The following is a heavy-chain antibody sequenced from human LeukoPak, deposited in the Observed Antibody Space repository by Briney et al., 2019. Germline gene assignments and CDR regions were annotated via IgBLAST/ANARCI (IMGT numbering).Heavy chain of an antibody. CDR3: ASGLGLGVVGATGDAFDI. D-gene: IGHD1-26*01. J-gene: IGHJ4*02. V-gene: IGHV3-11*01. CDR2: ISSSGSTI. Sequence: PGGSLRLSCAASGFTFSDYYMSWVRQAPGKGLEWVSYISSSGSTIYYADSVKGRFTISRDNAKNSLYLQMNSLRAEDTAVYYCASGLGLGVVGATGDAFDIWGQGTLVTVSS. CDR1: GFTFSDYY.